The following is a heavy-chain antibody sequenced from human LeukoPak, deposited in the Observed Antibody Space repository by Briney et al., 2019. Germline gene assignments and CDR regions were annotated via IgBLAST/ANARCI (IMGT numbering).Heavy chain of an antibody. J-gene: IGHJ4*02. V-gene: IGHV3-23*01. CDR1: GFTFTSYS. CDR2: TSDRGDYT. CDR3: AKKAQYNGNYPLDY. D-gene: IGHD1-26*01. Sequence: QAGRSLRLSCAASGFTFTSYSMSWVRQAPGKGLEWVSGTSDRGDYTYYADSVKGRFTISRDNSKNTLYLQMNSLRAEDTALYFCAKKAQYNGNYPLDYWGQGTLVTVSS.